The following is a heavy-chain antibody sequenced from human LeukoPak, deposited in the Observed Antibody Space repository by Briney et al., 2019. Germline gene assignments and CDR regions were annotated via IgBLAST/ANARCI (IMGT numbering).Heavy chain of an antibody. J-gene: IGHJ4*02. Sequence: GGSLRLSCAASGITVSSNYMSWVRQAPGKGLEWVSVINSGGSTYYADSVKGRFTISRDNSNNTLYLQMNSLITEDTAVYYCARFVASGGQAFYFDYWGQGTLDTVSS. CDR3: ARFVASGGQAFYFDY. V-gene: IGHV3-66*02. D-gene: IGHD1-26*01. CDR1: GITVSSNY. CDR2: INSGGST.